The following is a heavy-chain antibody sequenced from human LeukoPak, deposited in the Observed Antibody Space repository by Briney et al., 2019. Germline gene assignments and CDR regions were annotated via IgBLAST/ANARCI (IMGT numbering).Heavy chain of an antibody. V-gene: IGHV3-30-3*01. D-gene: IGHD3-10*01. CDR3: ARGSFAYGSGTSYFDY. Sequence: GGSLRLSCAASGFTFSSYAMHWVRQAPGKGLERVAVISYDGSNKYYADSVKGRFTISRDNSKNTLYLQMNSLRAEDTAVYYCARGSFAYGSGTSYFDYWGQGTLVTVSS. CDR2: ISYDGSNK. CDR1: GFTFSSYA. J-gene: IGHJ4*02.